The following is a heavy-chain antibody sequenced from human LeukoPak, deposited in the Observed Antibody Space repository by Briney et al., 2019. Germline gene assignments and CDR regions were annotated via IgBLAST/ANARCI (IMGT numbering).Heavy chain of an antibody. D-gene: IGHD2-15*01. CDR2: MNPNSGNT. CDR1: GYTFTSYD. CDR3: ARDKGYCSGGSCLFFDP. V-gene: IGHV1-8*01. J-gene: IGHJ5*02. Sequence: GASVKVSCKASGYTFTSYDINWVRQATGQGLEWMGWMNPNSGNTGYAQKFQGRVTMTRNTSISTAYMELSSLRSEDTAVYYCARDKGYCSGGSCLFFDPWGQGTLVTVSS.